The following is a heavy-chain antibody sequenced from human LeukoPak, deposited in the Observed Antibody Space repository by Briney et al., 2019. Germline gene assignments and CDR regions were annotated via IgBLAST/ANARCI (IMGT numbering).Heavy chain of an antibody. V-gene: IGHV3-23*01. J-gene: IGHJ4*02. CDR1: GFTFSSYA. D-gene: IGHD6-19*01. CDR2: IGGSGGST. CDR3: AKDHVCSSGWTTDFDY. Sequence: GGSLRLSCAASGFTFSSYAMSWVRQAPGKGLEWVSAIGGSGGSTYYADSVKGRFTISRDNSKNTLYLQMNSLRAEDTAIYYCAKDHVCSSGWTTDFDYWGQGTLVTVSS.